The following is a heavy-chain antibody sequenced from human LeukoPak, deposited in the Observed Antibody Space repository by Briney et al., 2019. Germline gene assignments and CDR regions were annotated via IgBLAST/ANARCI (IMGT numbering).Heavy chain of an antibody. D-gene: IGHD1-26*01. V-gene: IGHV3-53*01. CDR2: IFSADSA. CDR3: ARERAGLGGLPHFDY. Sequence: GGSLRLSCAASGFTVSRNYMSWVRQAPGKGLEWVSVIFSADSAYYADCVRGRFTISRDNSKNTLYLQMNSLRADDTAVYYCARERAGLGGLPHFDYWGQGTLVTVSS. CDR1: GFTVSRNY. J-gene: IGHJ4*02.